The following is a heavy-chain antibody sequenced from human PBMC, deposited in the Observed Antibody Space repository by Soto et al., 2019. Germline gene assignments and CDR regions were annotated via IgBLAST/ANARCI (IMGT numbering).Heavy chain of an antibody. CDR3: ARGRSINTNMDY. CDR1: GFTFSTYR. Sequence: EVQLVESGGGLVKPGGSLRLSCAASGFTFSTYRMIWVRQAPGKGLEWISSISSSGGSLSHAESVKGRFTISRDNAKNSLYLQMDSLRAEDTAVYYCARGRSINTNMDYWGQGTLVTVSS. J-gene: IGHJ4*02. V-gene: IGHV3-21*01. D-gene: IGHD2-2*01. CDR2: ISSSGGSL.